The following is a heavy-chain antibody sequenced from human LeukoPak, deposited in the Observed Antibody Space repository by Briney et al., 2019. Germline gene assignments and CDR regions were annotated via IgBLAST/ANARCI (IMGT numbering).Heavy chain of an antibody. CDR1: GGSISSYY. J-gene: IGHJ4*02. Sequence: PETLSLTCTVSGGSISSYYWSWIRQPPGKGLEWIAYIYFSGSTNYNPSLKSRFTISVDTSKNQFSLKLSSVTAADTAVYYCASSLAVAGPFDNWGQGTLVTVSS. V-gene: IGHV4-59*01. D-gene: IGHD6-19*01. CDR3: ASSLAVAGPFDN. CDR2: IYFSGST.